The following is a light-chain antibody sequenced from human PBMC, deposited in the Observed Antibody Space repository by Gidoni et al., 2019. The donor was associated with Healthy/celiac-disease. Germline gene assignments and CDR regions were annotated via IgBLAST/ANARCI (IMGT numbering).Light chain of an antibody. CDR1: QSVSSY. Sequence: EIVLTQSPATLSLSPGERATLSCRASQSVSSYFAWYQQKPGQAPRLLIYDASNRATGIPARFSGSGSGTDFTLTISSLEPEDFAVYYCQQRRNWPPLLYTLGQGTKLEIK. CDR2: DAS. V-gene: IGKV3-11*01. CDR3: QQRRNWPPLLYT. J-gene: IGKJ2*01.